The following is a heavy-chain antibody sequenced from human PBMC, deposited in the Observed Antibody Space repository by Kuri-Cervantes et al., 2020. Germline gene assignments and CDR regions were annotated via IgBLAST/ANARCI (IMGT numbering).Heavy chain of an antibody. D-gene: IGHD3-22*01. Sequence: GESLKISCAASGFTFSSYAMSWVRQAPGKGLEWVSAISGSGGSTYYADSVKGRFTISRDNSKNTLYLQMNSLTAEDTAVYYCAKDGYITMIVVVTMIDYWGQGTLVTVSS. CDR1: GFTFSSYA. J-gene: IGHJ4*02. CDR3: AKDGYITMIVVVTMIDY. CDR2: ISGSGGST. V-gene: IGHV3-23*01.